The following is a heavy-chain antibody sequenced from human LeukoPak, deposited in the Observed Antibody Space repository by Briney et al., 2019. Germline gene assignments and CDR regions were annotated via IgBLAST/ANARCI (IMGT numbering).Heavy chain of an antibody. J-gene: IGHJ5*02. CDR2: INHSGST. Sequence: SETLSLTCAVYGGSFSGYYWSWIRQPPGKGLEWIGEINHSGSTNYNPSLKSRVTISVDTSKNQFSLKLSSVTAADTAVYYCARRGSLPNMTTVTTMVHGFDPWGQGTLVTVSS. CDR1: GGSFSGYY. D-gene: IGHD4-11*01. V-gene: IGHV4-34*01. CDR3: ARRGSLPNMTTVTTMVHGFDP.